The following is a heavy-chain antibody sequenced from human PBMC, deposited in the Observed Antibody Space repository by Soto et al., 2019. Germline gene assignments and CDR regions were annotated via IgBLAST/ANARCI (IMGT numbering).Heavy chain of an antibody. CDR3: ARALRVVPAAMSYYYYYGMDV. J-gene: IGHJ6*02. CDR1: GYTFTSYG. V-gene: IGHV1-18*01. D-gene: IGHD2-2*01. Sequence: ASVKVSCKASGYTFTSYGISWVRQAPGQGLEWMGWISAYNGNTNYAQKLQGRVTMTTDTSTSTAYMELRSLRSDDTAVYYCARALRVVPAAMSYYYYYGMDVWGQGTTVTVS. CDR2: ISAYNGNT.